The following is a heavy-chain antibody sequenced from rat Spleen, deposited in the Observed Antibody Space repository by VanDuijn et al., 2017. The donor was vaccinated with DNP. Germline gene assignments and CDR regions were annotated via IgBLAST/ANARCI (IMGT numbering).Heavy chain of an antibody. J-gene: IGHJ2*01. CDR3: ARDRITSFDY. CDR2: ITSSGGST. CDR1: GFTINNYW. Sequence: EVQLVESGGDLVQPGRSLKLSCVVSGFTINNYWMTWIRQVPGKGLEWVASITSSGGSTYYPDSVKGRFTISRDNAKDTLYLQMNSLRSEDTATYYCARDRITSFDYWGQGVMVTVSS. D-gene: IGHD1-10*01. V-gene: IGHV5-31*01.